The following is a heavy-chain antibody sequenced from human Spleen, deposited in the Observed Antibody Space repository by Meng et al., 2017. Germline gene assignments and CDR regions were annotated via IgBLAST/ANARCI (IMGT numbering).Heavy chain of an antibody. CDR1: GGTFSSYA. V-gene: IGHV1-69*13. Sequence: SVKVSCKASGGTFSSYAISWVRQAPGQGLEWMGGIIPMFGAPNYAQKFQGRVTITADESTNTVYMELSSLRSDDTAVYYCARGYSGYRQIDYWGPGTLVTVSS. CDR2: IIPMFGAP. J-gene: IGHJ4*02. CDR3: ARGYSGYRQIDY. D-gene: IGHD5-12*01.